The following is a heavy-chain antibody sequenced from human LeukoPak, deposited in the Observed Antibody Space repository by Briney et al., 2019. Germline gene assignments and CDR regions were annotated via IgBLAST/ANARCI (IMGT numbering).Heavy chain of an antibody. CDR3: AKGRGSGSYFGIDP. CDR2: IKNSGDRT. D-gene: IGHD3-10*01. CDR1: GFTFSDYA. Sequence: GGSLRLSRAASGFTFSDYATSWVRQAPGKGLEWISGIKNSGDRTDYADSVKGRFTISRDNSKNTMYLQMKSLRAEDTAVYYCAKGRGSGSYFGIDPWGQGTLVIVSS. V-gene: IGHV3-23*01. J-gene: IGHJ5*02.